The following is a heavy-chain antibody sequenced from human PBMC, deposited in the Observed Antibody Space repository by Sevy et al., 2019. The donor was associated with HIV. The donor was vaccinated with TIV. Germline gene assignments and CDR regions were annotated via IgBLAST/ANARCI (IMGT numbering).Heavy chain of an antibody. V-gene: IGHV3-9*01. J-gene: IGHJ4*02. Sequence: GGSLRLSCAASGFAFGDYTMHWVRQAPGKGLEWVSGISWNGGAIAYADSVKGRFAISRDDAKNSLYLRISGLRVEDTALYFCARGTTWAGIEDYWGQGTLVTVSS. CDR2: ISWNGGAI. CDR3: ARGTTWAGIEDY. CDR1: GFAFGDYT. D-gene: IGHD3-3*02.